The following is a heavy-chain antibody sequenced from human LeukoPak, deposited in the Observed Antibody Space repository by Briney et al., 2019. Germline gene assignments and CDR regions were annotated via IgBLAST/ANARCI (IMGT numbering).Heavy chain of an antibody. D-gene: IGHD2-2*01. J-gene: IGHJ4*02. CDR2: INTNTGNP. V-gene: IGHV7-4-1*02. CDR1: GCTFTSYA. CDR3: ARVICSSYSCYYFDY. Sequence: AASVKVSCKASGCTFTSYAVNWVRQAPGQGLEWMGWINTNTGNPTYAQGFTGRFVFSLDTSVSTAYMQISSLKAEDTAVYYCARVICSSYSCYYFDYWGQGTLVTVSS.